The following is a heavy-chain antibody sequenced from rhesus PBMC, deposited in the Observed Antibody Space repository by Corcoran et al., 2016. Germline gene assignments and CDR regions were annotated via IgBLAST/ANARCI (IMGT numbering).Heavy chain of an antibody. CDR2: INGSGRNT. V-gene: IGHV4-169*02. D-gene: IGHD3-16*01. CDR1: GVSISSSY. J-gene: IGHJ5-1*01. Sequence: QLQLQESGPGLVKPSETLSLTCAVSGVSISSSYWSWIRQAPGKGLEWIGYINGSGRNTQANPSLKRRVNLSVDTSKNQLSLKLGFVTAADTAVYYCARDPGGYYSGKNRFDVWGAGVLVTVSS. CDR3: ARDPGGYYSGKNRFDV.